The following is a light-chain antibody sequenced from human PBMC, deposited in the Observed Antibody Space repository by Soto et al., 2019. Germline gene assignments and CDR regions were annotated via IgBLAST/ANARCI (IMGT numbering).Light chain of an antibody. Sequence: DIVMTQSPDSLAVSLGERATINCKSSQSVLYPSNNKNYLAWYQQKPGQAPKLLIYWASTRESGVPDRFSGSGSGTDFTLTISSLQAEDVAVYFCQQYFSTPRTFGQGTKVEIK. J-gene: IGKJ1*01. V-gene: IGKV4-1*01. CDR3: QQYFSTPRT. CDR1: QSVLYPSNNKNY. CDR2: WAS.